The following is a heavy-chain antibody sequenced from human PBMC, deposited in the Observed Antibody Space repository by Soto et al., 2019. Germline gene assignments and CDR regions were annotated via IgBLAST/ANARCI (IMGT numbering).Heavy chain of an antibody. CDR1: GFTFSSYA. V-gene: IGHV3-30-3*01. J-gene: IGHJ4*02. CDR2: ISYDGSNK. D-gene: IGHD3-16*01. CDR3: ARDEGVKGLYY. Sequence: QVQLVESGGGVVQPGRSLRLSCAASGFTFSSYAMHWVRQAPGKGLAWVAVISYDGSNKYYADSVKGRFTISRDNSKNTLYLQMNSRRAEDTAVYYCARDEGVKGLYYWGQGTLVTVSS.